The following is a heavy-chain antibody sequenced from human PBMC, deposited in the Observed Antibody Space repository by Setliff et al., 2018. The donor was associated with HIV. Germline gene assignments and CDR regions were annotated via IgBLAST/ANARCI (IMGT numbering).Heavy chain of an antibody. Sequence: SETLSLTCTVSGGSISSGSYYWSWIRQPAGKGLEWIGRIYTSGSTNYNPSLKSRVTISADTSKNQFSLKLSSVTAADTAVYYCARGKISPRVVVLIDYWGQGTLVTVSS. CDR1: GGSISSGSYY. CDR2: IYTSGST. J-gene: IGHJ4*02. CDR3: ARGKISPRVVVLIDY. V-gene: IGHV4-61*02. D-gene: IGHD2-15*01.